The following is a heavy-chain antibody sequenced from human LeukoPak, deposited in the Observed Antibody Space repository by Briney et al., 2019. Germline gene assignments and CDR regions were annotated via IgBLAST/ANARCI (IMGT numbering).Heavy chain of an antibody. V-gene: IGHV1-8*01. D-gene: IGHD4-17*01. CDR1: GYTFTSYD. CDR2: MNPNSGNT. Sequence: ASVKVSCKASGYTFTSYDINWVRQATGQGLEWMGWMNPNSGNTGYAQKFQGRVTMTRNTSISTAYMELSSLRSEDTAVYYCARVGMTTVTTPLDYWGQGTLVTVSS. CDR3: ARVGMTTVTTPLDY. J-gene: IGHJ4*02.